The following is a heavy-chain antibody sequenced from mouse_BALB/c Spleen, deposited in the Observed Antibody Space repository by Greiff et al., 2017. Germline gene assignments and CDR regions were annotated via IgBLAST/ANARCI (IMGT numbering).Heavy chain of an antibody. CDR3: TRQTYYACMDY. D-gene: IGHD1-1*01. V-gene: IGHV1S22*01. CDR2: IYPGSGST. J-gene: IGHJ4*01. CDR1: GYTFTSYW. Sequence: LKQPGSELVRPGASVKLSCKASGYTFTSYWMHWVKQRPGQGLEWIGNIYPGSGSTNYDEKFKSKATLTVDTSSSTAYMQLSSLTSEDSAVYYCTRQTYYACMDYWGQGTSVTVSS.